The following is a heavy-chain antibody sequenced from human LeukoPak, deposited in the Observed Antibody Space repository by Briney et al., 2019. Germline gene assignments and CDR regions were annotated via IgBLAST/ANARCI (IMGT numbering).Heavy chain of an antibody. CDR3: ARKLGYYYDSTFDY. Sequence: SETLSLTCAVYGGSFSGYYWSWIRQPPGKGLEWIGEINHSGSTNYNPSLKSRVTISVDTSKNQFSLKLSSVTAADTAVYYCARKLGYYYDSTFDYWGQGTLVTVSP. CDR2: INHSGST. V-gene: IGHV4-34*01. J-gene: IGHJ4*02. CDR1: GGSFSGYY. D-gene: IGHD3-22*01.